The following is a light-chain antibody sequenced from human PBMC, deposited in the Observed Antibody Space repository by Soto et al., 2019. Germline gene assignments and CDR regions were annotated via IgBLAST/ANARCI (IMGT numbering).Light chain of an antibody. CDR2: DVS. CDR3: QQSFTAPRT. CDR1: QSIGRY. V-gene: IGKV1-39*01. J-gene: IGKJ2*01. Sequence: DIQMTQSPSSLSASVGDRVTVTCRASQSIGRYLNWYQQKPGKAPKLLIYDVSNLQTGVPSRFSGDESGTDFTLTISGLPPEDFATYYCQQSFTAPRTFGQGTKLELQ.